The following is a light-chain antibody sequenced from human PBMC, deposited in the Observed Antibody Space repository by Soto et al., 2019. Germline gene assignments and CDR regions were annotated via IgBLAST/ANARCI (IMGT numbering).Light chain of an antibody. CDR3: QQRSNWPPKVT. CDR1: QSISSW. V-gene: IGKV1-5*01. CDR2: DAS. Sequence: GDRVTITCRASQSISSWLAWYQQKPGKAPKLLIYDASSLESGVPSRFSGSGSGTEFTLTISSLEPEDFAVYYCQQRSNWPPKVTFGQGTRLEIK. J-gene: IGKJ5*01.